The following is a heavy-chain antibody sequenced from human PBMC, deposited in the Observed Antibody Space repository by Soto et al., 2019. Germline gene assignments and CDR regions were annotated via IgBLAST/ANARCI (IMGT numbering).Heavy chain of an antibody. CDR3: ARDGDIVLVPAAMPYYYYGMDV. Sequence: QVQLVESGGGVVQPGRSLRLSCAASGFTFSSYAMHWVRQAPGKGLEWVAVISYDGSNKYYADSVKGRFTISRDSSKNTLYLQMNNPRAEDTAVYYCARDGDIVLVPAAMPYYYYGMDVWGQGTTVTVSS. CDR1: GFTFSSYA. D-gene: IGHD2-2*01. J-gene: IGHJ6*02. CDR2: ISYDGSNK. V-gene: IGHV3-30-3*01.